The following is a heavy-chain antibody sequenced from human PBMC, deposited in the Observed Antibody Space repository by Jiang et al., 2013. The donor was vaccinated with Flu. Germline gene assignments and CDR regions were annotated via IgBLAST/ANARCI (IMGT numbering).Heavy chain of an antibody. J-gene: IGHJ3*02. Sequence: GMHWVRQTPGKGLEWVAVLWYDGTTEYYADSVKGRFTISRDNSENTLYLQMNSLRAEDTAVYYCARDVGDPRSPRNDAFDMWGQGTMVTVSS. CDR2: LWYDGTTE. D-gene: IGHD3-16*01. CDR1: G. CDR3: ARDVGDPRSPRNDAFDM. V-gene: IGHV3-33*01.